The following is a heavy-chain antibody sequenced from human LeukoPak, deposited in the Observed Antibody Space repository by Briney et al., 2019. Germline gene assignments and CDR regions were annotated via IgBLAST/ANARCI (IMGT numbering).Heavy chain of an antibody. V-gene: IGHV1-46*01. CDR2: MNPSGGST. D-gene: IGHD3-10*01. J-gene: IGHJ6*02. CDR1: GYTXTNYH. Sequence: GASVKVSCKASGYTXTNYHVHWVRQAPGQGLEWMGIMNPSGGSTSYAEKFQGRVTMTRDTSTSTVYMELSSLRSEDTAVYYCAYYYGSGGYYYGMDVWGQGTTVTVSS. CDR3: AYYYGSGGYYYGMDV.